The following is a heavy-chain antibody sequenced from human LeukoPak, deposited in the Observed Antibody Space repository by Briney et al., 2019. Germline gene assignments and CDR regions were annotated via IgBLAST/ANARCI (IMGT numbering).Heavy chain of an antibody. CDR2: IIPILGIA. V-gene: IGHV1-69*04. Sequence: SVKVSCKASGGTFSSYAISWVRQAPGQGLEWMGRIIPILGIANYAQKFQGRVTITADKSTSTAYMELSSLRSEDTAVYYCASISGSYYSYYYYYGMDVWGQGTTVTVSS. CDR3: ASISGSYYSYYYYYGMDV. D-gene: IGHD1-26*01. J-gene: IGHJ6*02. CDR1: GGTFSSYA.